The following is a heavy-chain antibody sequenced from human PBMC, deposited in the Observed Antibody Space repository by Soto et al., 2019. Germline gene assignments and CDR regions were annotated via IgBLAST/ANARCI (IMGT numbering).Heavy chain of an antibody. CDR1: GFTFSSYA. V-gene: IGHV3-23*01. Sequence: LRLSCAASGFTFSSYAMSWVRQAPGKGLEWVSAISGSGGSTYYADSVKGRFTISRDNSKNTLYLQMNSLRAEDTAVYYCAKHSSWYTVAPMDVWGQGTTVTVSS. D-gene: IGHD6-13*01. CDR3: AKHSSWYTVAPMDV. CDR2: ISGSGGST. J-gene: IGHJ6*02.